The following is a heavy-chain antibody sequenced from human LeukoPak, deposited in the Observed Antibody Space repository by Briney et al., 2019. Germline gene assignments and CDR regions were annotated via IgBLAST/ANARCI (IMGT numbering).Heavy chain of an antibody. CDR2: IYYSGST. CDR3: ARTGSTVTMLYPFDH. D-gene: IGHD4-17*01. Sequence: SETLSLTCTVSGGSIRSYYWSWIRQPPGKGLEWLGYIYYSGSTNYNPSLKSRVSISVDTSKNQFSLKLSSVTAADTAVYYCARTGSTVTMLYPFDHWGQGTLVTVSS. CDR1: GGSIRSYY. J-gene: IGHJ4*02. V-gene: IGHV4-59*01.